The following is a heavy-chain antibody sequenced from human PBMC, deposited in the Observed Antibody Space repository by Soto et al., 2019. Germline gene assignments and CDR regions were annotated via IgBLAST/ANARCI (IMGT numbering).Heavy chain of an antibody. J-gene: IGHJ4*01. Sequence: PWGSLRLSCAASGITVSNVGMTWIRQAPGKGLEWVGRIKSKADGSTKEYGTPVKDRFIISRDDLKNTVDLQMHALRTEDTAFYHCATPRPGSHGYSFWGHGALVTVSS. CDR1: GITVSNVG. CDR2: IKSKADGSTK. CDR3: ATPRPGSHGYSF. D-gene: IGHD3-16*01. V-gene: IGHV3-15*01.